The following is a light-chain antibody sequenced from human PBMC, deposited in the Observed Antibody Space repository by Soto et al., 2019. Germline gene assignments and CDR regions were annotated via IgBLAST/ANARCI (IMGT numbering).Light chain of an antibody. CDR3: CAYAGFSTFVV. CDR2: EGN. J-gene: IGLJ2*01. V-gene: IGLV2-23*03. Sequence: QSALTQPASVSGSPGQSITISCTGTSSDVGSYHLVSWYQHHPGKAPKLIIYEGNKRPSGISGRFSGSKSGNTASLTISGLQAEDEADYHCCAYAGFSTFVVFGGGTKVTVL. CDR1: SSDVGSYHL.